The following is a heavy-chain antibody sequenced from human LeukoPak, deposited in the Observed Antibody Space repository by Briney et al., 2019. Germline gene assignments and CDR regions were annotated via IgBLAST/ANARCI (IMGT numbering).Heavy chain of an antibody. Sequence: ASVKVSFTASGYTFSIYGINWVRQAPGQGLEWMGWISAYNGDTHYVQKFQGRVTMTIETSTSTAYMELRSLRSDDTAMYYCARVRGYDSSGSWDYWGPGTLVTVSS. D-gene: IGHD3-22*01. CDR3: ARVRGYDSSGSWDY. CDR1: GYTFSIYG. J-gene: IGHJ4*02. V-gene: IGHV1-18*01. CDR2: ISAYNGDT.